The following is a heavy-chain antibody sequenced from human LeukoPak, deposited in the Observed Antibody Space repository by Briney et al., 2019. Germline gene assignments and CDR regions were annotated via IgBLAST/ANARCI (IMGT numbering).Heavy chain of an antibody. J-gene: IGHJ4*02. CDR2: IYHSGST. CDR1: GYSISSGYY. CDR3: ARDGGSRSNIVGATGFDY. D-gene: IGHD1-26*01. Sequence: SETLSLTCTVSGYSISSGYYWGWIRQPPGKGLEWIGSIYHSGSTYYNPSPKSRVTISVDTSKNHFSLKLSSVTAADTAVYYCARDGGSRSNIVGATGFDYWGQGTLVTVSS. V-gene: IGHV4-38-2*02.